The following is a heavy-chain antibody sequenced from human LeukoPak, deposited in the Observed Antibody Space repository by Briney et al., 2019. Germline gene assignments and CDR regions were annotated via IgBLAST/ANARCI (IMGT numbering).Heavy chain of an antibody. CDR1: GFTVSSNS. J-gene: IGHJ6*03. CDR3: ARGALYYMDV. CDR2: IVGGDGGT. V-gene: IGHV3-53*01. Sequence: PGGSLRLSCTVSGFTVSSNSWSWVRQAPGKGLEWVSGIVGGDGGTYYADSVKGRFIISRDNSKNTLYVQMNSLRAEDTAVYYCARGALYYMDVWGKGTTVTISS.